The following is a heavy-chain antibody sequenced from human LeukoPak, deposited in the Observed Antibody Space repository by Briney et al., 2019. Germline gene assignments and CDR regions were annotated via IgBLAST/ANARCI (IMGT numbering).Heavy chain of an antibody. Sequence: PGGSLRLSCAASGFTFSSYWMSWVRQAPGKGLEWVGRIKSKTDGGTTDYAAPVKGRFTISRDDSKNTLYLQMNSLKTEDTAVYYCTTDIHSSGYYFDYWGQGTLVTVSS. V-gene: IGHV3-15*01. D-gene: IGHD3-22*01. CDR1: GFTFSSYW. J-gene: IGHJ4*02. CDR2: IKSKTDGGTT. CDR3: TTDIHSSGYYFDY.